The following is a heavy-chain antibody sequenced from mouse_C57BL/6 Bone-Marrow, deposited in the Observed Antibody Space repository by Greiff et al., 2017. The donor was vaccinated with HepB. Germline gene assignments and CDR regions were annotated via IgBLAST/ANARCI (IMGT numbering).Heavy chain of an antibody. J-gene: IGHJ2*01. CDR1: GYTFTSYW. Sequence: VKLQQPGAELVKPGASVKMSCKASGYTFTSYWITWVKQRPGQGLEWIGDIYPGSGSTNYNEKFKSKATLTVDTSSSTAYMQLSSLTSEDSAVYYCARSDYYGSSYYFDYWGQGTTLTVSS. V-gene: IGHV1-55*01. CDR2: IYPGSGST. D-gene: IGHD1-1*01. CDR3: ARSDYYGSSYYFDY.